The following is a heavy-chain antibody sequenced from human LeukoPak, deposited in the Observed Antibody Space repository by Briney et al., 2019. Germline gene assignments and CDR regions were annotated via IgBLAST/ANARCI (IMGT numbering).Heavy chain of an antibody. CDR1: GFSLSTSGVG. V-gene: IGHV2-5*02. J-gene: IGHJ4*02. CDR2: IYWDDDT. CDR3: ARYYDSSGYYYVRYFDY. Sequence: SGPTLVNPTQTLTLTCTFSGFSLSTSGVGVGWMRQPPGKALAWLALIYWDDDTRYSPSLKSRLTVIKDTSKNQVVLTMTNMDPVDTATYYCARYYDSSGYYYVRYFDYWGQGTLVTVSS. D-gene: IGHD3-22*01.